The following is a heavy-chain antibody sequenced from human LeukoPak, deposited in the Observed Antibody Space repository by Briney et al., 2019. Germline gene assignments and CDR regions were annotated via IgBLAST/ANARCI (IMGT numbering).Heavy chain of an antibody. CDR3: ARVNTNYYVPVNYGMQV. Sequence: PGRSLRLSCAASGFTFNSYGMHWVRQAPGKGLEWVALIWYDGGNKYYADSVKGRFTISRDNSQNTLYLQMNSLRAEDTAVYYCARVNTNYYVPVNYGMQVWGQGTTVTVSS. J-gene: IGHJ6*02. CDR1: GFTFNSYG. V-gene: IGHV3-33*01. CDR2: IWYDGGNK. D-gene: IGHD3-16*01.